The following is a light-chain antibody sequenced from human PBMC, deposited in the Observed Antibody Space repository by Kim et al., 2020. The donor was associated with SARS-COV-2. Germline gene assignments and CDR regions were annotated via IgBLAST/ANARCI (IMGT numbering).Light chain of an antibody. Sequence: AAVGDRVTITCRASQGISNYLAWYQQKPGKVPKLLIYGASTLQSGVPSRFSGSGSGTDFTLTISSLQPEDVATYYCQKYNSAPLTFGPGTKVDIK. CDR2: GAS. J-gene: IGKJ3*01. CDR1: QGISNY. CDR3: QKYNSAPLT. V-gene: IGKV1-27*01.